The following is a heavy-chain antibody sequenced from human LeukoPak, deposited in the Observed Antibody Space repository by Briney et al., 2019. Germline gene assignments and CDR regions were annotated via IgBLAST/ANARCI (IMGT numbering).Heavy chain of an antibody. V-gene: IGHV4-38-2*02. CDR3: ASPLEYSSSSVGY. D-gene: IGHD6-6*01. J-gene: IGHJ4*02. CDR2: IYYSGST. Sequence: PSETLSLTCTVSGYSISSSYYWGWIRQPPGKGLEWIGSIYYSGSTYYNPSLKSRVTISVDTSKNQFSLKLSSVTAADTAVYYCASPLEYSSSSVGYWGQGTLVTVSS. CDR1: GYSISSSYY.